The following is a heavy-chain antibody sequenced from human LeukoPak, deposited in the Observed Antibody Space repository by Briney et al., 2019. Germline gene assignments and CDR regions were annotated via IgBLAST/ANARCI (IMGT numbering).Heavy chain of an antibody. J-gene: IGHJ3*02. D-gene: IGHD2-15*01. CDR1: GYTFTSYA. Sequence: SVKVSCKASGYTFTSYAISWVRQAPGQGLEWMGGIIPIFGTANYAQKFQGRVTITADESTSTAYMELSSLRSEDTAVYYCALPHSFEYAFDIWGQGTMVTVSS. V-gene: IGHV1-69*13. CDR3: ALPHSFEYAFDI. CDR2: IIPIFGTA.